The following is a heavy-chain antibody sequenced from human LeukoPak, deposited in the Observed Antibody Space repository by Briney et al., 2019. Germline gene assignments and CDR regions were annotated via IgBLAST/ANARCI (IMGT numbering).Heavy chain of an antibody. Sequence: SVKVSCKASGGTFSSYAISWVRQAPGQGLEWMGGIIPIIGTADYTQKFQDRVTITADDSTTTAYMELRSLRSDDTAIYYCARDVVGSYGTKALDDWGQGTLVIVSA. CDR2: IIPIIGTA. D-gene: IGHD2-21*01. CDR3: ARDVVGSYGTKALDD. CDR1: GGTFSSYA. J-gene: IGHJ4*02. V-gene: IGHV1-69*13.